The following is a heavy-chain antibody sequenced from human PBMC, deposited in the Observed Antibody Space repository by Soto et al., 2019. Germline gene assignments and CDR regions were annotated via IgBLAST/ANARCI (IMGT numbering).Heavy chain of an antibody. CDR1: GGSISSGGYY. V-gene: IGHV4-31*03. CDR2: IYYSGST. D-gene: IGHD6-25*01. CDR3: ARHPLYPASPN. J-gene: IGHJ4*02. Sequence: SETLSLTCTVSGGSISSGGYYWSWIRQHPGKGLEWIGYIYYSGSTYYNPSLKSRVTISVDTSKNQFSLKLSSVTAADTAVYYRARHPLYPASPNWRQRTPVPVSS.